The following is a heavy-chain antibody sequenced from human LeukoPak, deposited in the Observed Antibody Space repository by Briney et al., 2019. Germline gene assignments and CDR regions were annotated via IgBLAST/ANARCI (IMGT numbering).Heavy chain of an antibody. Sequence: PSETLSLTCTVSGGSISSSSYYWGWIRQPPGKGLEWIGSIYYSGSTYYNPSLKSRVTISVDTSKNQFSLKLSSVTAADTAVYYCARWANSGSYHNWFDPWGQGTLVTVSS. V-gene: IGHV4-39*07. CDR3: ARWANSGSYHNWFDP. CDR1: GGSISSSSYY. D-gene: IGHD1-26*01. J-gene: IGHJ5*02. CDR2: IYYSGST.